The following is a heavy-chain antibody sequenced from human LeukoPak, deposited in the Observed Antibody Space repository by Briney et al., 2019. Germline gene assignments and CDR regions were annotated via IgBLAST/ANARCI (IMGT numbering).Heavy chain of an antibody. D-gene: IGHD5-12*01. J-gene: IGHJ4*02. CDR2: MNPNSGNT. CDR1: GYTFTGYY. CDR3: ARVRYSGYGPLGGFDY. V-gene: IGHV1-8*02. Sequence: ASVKVSCKASGYTFTGYYMHWVRQAPGQGLEWMGWMNPNSGNTGYAQKFQGRVTMTRNTSISTAYMELSSLRSEDTAVYYCARVRYSGYGPLGGFDYWGQGTLVTVSS.